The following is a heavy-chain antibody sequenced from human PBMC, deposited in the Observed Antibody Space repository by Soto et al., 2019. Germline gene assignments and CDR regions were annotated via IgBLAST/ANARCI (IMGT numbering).Heavy chain of an antibody. CDR2: MNPNSGST. V-gene: IGHV1-8*01. D-gene: IGHD3-10*01. CDR3: ARGRFLYYYGSGSYYNVGRYGMDV. J-gene: IGHJ6*02. Sequence: AASVKVSCKASGYTFTSYDINWVRQATGQGLEWMGWMNPNSGSTGYAQKFQGRVTMTRNTSISTAYMELSSLRSEDTAVYYCARGRFLYYYGSGSYYNVGRYGMDVWGQGTTVTVSS. CDR1: GYTFTSYD.